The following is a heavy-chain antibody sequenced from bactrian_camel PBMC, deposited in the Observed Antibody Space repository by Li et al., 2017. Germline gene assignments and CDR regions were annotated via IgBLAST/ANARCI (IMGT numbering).Heavy chain of an antibody. D-gene: IGHD8*01. V-gene: IGHV3-3*01. CDR3: AAIIQCRANWNETGTYNY. Sequence: HVQLVESGGGSVSAGGSLKLACVPSGTTISTYCMGWFRQAPGKEREGVAAIRRYSGTTFYADSVKDRFTISQDNAKTTLYLQMNSLKPEDTAVYYCAAIIQCRANWNETGTYNYWGQGTQVTVS. CDR2: IRRYSGTT. CDR1: GTTISTYC. J-gene: IGHJ4*01.